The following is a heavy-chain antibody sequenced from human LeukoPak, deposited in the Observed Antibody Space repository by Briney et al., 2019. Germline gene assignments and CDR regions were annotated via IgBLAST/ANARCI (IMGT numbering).Heavy chain of an antibody. CDR2: RNPNSGRS. Sequence: ASVKVSCKASGYTFTNYDINWVRQATGQGLEWMGWRNPNSGRSGFAQKFQGRLTMTADTSISTAYMELSSLTSDDTAVYYCARGPVSTHGMDVWGQGTTVTVSS. J-gene: IGHJ6*02. D-gene: IGHD6-13*01. V-gene: IGHV1-8*01. CDR1: GYTFTNYD. CDR3: ARGPVSTHGMDV.